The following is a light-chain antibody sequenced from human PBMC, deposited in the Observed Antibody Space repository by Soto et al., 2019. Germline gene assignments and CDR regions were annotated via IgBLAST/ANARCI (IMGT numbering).Light chain of an antibody. CDR1: QGISSY. V-gene: IGKV1-9*01. Sequence: DIQMTQSPSSLSASVGDRVTITCRASQGISSYLAWYQQKPGKDPKLLIYGVSTLHSGVSSRFRGSGSGTDFNLTIIRLEPEDFAVYYCQNYGNSPPSVTFGPGTKVDIK. CDR2: GVS. CDR3: QNYGNSPPSVT. J-gene: IGKJ3*01.